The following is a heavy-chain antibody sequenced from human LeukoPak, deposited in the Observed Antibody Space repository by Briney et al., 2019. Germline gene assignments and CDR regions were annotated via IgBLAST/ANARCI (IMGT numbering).Heavy chain of an antibody. Sequence: SETLSLTCTVSGYSISSGYYWGWIRQPPGKGLEWIGSIYHSGSTYYNPSLKSRVTISVDTSKNQFSLKLSSVTAADTAVYYCARQGWFGAPSYYFDYWGQGTLVTVSS. V-gene: IGHV4-38-2*02. J-gene: IGHJ4*02. CDR2: IYHSGST. CDR3: ARQGWFGAPSYYFDY. CDR1: GYSISSGYY. D-gene: IGHD3-10*01.